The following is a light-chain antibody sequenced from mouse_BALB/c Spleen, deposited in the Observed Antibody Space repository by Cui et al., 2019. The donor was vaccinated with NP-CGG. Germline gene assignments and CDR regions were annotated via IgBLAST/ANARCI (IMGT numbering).Light chain of an antibody. CDR2: GTN. CDR1: TGAVTTSNY. CDR3: ALWYSNHWV. V-gene: IGLV1*01. Sequence: QGGVTQESALTTSPGETVTLTCRSNTGAVTTSNYANWVQEKPDHLFTGLIGGTNNRAPGVPARFSGSLIGDKAALTITGAQTEDEAIYFCALWYSNHWVFGGGTKLTVL. J-gene: IGLJ1*01.